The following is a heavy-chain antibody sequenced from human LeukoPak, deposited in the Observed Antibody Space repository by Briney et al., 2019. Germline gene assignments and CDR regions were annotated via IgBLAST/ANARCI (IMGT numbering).Heavy chain of an antibody. J-gene: IGHJ4*02. V-gene: IGHV3-49*04. CDR2: IRSKAYGGTT. CDR1: GFTFGDYA. Sequence: PGGSLRLSCTASGFTFGDYAMSWVRQAPGKWLEWVGFIRSKAYGGTTEYAASVKGRFTISRDDSKSIAYLQMNSLKTEDTAVYYCTRVREGYCSSTSCSYRYWGQGTLVTVSS. D-gene: IGHD2-2*01. CDR3: TRVREGYCSSTSCSYRY.